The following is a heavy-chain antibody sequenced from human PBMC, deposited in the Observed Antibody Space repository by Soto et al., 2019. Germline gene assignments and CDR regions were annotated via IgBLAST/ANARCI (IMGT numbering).Heavy chain of an antibody. Sequence: GGSLRLSCAASGFTFSSYAMSWVRQAPGKGLEWVSAISGSGGSTYYADSVKGRFTISRDNSKNTLYLQMNSLRAEDTAVYYCAKDLTQPSLERVRAGISSGPLAFDIWGQGTMVTVSS. V-gene: IGHV3-23*01. CDR3: AKDLTQPSLERVRAGISSGPLAFDI. CDR2: ISGSGGST. J-gene: IGHJ3*02. D-gene: IGHD3-22*01. CDR1: GFTFSSYA.